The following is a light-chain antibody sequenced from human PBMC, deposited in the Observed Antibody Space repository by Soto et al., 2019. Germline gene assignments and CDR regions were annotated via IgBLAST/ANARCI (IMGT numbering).Light chain of an antibody. CDR2: KAS. Sequence: DIQMTQSPSTLSASVGDRVTITCRASQSISSWLAWYRQTPGKAPNLLIYKASTLESGVPSRFSGSGSGTEFTLTISSLQPDDFGIYYCQQYYSLSPWPFGQGTKVDI. V-gene: IGKV1-5*03. CDR1: QSISSW. CDR3: QQYYSLSPWP. J-gene: IGKJ1*01.